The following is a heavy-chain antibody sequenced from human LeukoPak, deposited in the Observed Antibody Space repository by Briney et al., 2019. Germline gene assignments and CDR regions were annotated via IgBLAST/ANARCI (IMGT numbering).Heavy chain of an antibody. CDR1: GGSISSYY. CDR3: VRGRAFYSGSGSPYFDY. Sequence: SETLSLTCTVSGGSISSYYWSCVRQPPGKGLEWIGYIYYSGSTNHNPSLRSRVTISVDTSKNPFSLKLSSVRGGDTAVYYCVRGRAFYSGSGSPYFDYWGQGTLVTVSS. D-gene: IGHD3-10*01. J-gene: IGHJ4*02. CDR2: IYYSGST. V-gene: IGHV4-59*01.